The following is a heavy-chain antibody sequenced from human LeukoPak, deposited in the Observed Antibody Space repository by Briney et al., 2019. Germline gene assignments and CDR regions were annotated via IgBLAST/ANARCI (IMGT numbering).Heavy chain of an antibody. V-gene: IGHV1-69*13. CDR3: ATAYSVPGHSYGYNFDY. D-gene: IGHD5-18*01. CDR2: IIPIFGTA. CDR1: GGTFSSYA. J-gene: IGHJ4*02. Sequence: SVKVSCKASGGTFSSYAISWARQAPGQGLEWMGGIIPIFGTANYAQKFQGRVTITADESTSTAYMELSSLRSEDTAVYYCATAYSVPGHSYGYNFDYWGQGTLVTVSS.